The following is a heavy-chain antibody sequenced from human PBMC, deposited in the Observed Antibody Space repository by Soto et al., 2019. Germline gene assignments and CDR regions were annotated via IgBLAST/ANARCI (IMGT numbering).Heavy chain of an antibody. CDR2: ISAYNGNT. Sequence: QVKLVQSGAEVKKPGASVKVSCKASGYTFASYAISWMRQAPGQGLEWMGWISAYNGNTNSAQKLQGRVTMTTDTSPRTAPTELTGLRSDDTAVYYCARDPPPSHSWGQGTLVTVSA. V-gene: IGHV1-18*01. CDR1: GYTFASYA. J-gene: IGHJ4*02. CDR3: ARDPPPSHS.